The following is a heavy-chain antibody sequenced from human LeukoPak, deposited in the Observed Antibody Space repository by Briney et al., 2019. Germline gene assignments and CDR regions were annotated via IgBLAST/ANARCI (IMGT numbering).Heavy chain of an antibody. Sequence: GGSLRLSCAASGFTFRSYSMNWVRQAPGKGLEWVSSISSSSSYIYYADSVKGRFTISRDNAKNSLYLQMNSLRAEDTAVYYCARDLTSWNADYWGQGTLVTVSS. CDR1: GFTFRSYS. J-gene: IGHJ4*02. CDR2: ISSSSSYI. V-gene: IGHV3-21*01. CDR3: ARDLTSWNADY. D-gene: IGHD1-1*01.